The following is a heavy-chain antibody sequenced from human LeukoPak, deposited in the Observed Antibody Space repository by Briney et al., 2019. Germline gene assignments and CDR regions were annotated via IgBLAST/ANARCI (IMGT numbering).Heavy chain of an antibody. CDR1: GFTFSTYN. V-gene: IGHV3-30*04. Sequence: LSGGSLRLSCEASGFTFSTYNFHWVRQAPGNGLEWVAVISNDGKNKNYADFVKARFTVSRDNSKNTLFLQMSTLRPEDTAVYHCARGLVGVSAAFDIWGQGTLVTVSS. CDR3: ARGLVGVSAAFDI. CDR2: ISNDGKNK. J-gene: IGHJ3*02. D-gene: IGHD1-26*01.